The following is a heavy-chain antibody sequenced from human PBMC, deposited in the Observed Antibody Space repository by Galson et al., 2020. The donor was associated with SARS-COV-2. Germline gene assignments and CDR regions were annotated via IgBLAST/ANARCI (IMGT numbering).Heavy chain of an antibody. Sequence: GGSLRLPCAASGFTFDDYAMHWARQAPGKGLEWVSGISWNNNKIAYGDSVKGRFTISRDNAKNSLYLQMNSLRTEDTALYYCARGLDSTGYNWFDPWGQGTLVTVSS. V-gene: IGHV3-9*01. CDR2: ISWNNNKI. CDR3: ARGLDSTGYNWFDP. D-gene: IGHD3-22*01. CDR1: GFTFDDYA. J-gene: IGHJ5*02.